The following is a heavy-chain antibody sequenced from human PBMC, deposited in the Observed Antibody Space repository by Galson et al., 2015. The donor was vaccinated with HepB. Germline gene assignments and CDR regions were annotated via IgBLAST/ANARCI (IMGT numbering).Heavy chain of an antibody. J-gene: IGHJ5*02. V-gene: IGHV1-18*04. CDR1: GYTFTSYG. D-gene: IGHD3-10*01. CDR3: ARDSWWFGEPKANWFDP. Sequence: SVKVSCKASGYTFTSYGISWVRQAPGQGLEWMGWISAYNGNTNYAQKLQGRVTMTTDTSTSTAYMELRSLRSDDTAVYYCARDSWWFGEPKANWFDPWGQGTLVTVSS. CDR2: ISAYNGNT.